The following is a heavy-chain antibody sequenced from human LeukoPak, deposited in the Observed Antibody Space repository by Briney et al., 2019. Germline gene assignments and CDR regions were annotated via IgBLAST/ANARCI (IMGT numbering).Heavy chain of an antibody. CDR3: AHLVVTIDWRSYFDY. V-gene: IGHV2-5*01. Sequence: SGPTLANPTQTLTLTCTFSDFSLRTPGMGVGWIRQPPGKPPEWHVMLYYNDGKRYSPSLRSRLTITKDTSKNQVVLTMTNVDVGDTATYYCAHLVVTIDWRSYFDYWGQGILVTVSS. D-gene: IGHD3-9*01. J-gene: IGHJ4*02. CDR1: DFSLRTPGMG. CDR2: LYYNDGK.